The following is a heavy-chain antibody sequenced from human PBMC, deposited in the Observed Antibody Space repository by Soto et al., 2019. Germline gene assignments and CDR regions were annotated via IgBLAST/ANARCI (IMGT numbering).Heavy chain of an antibody. D-gene: IGHD2-2*01. Sequence: GGSLRLSCAASGFTFSSYGMHWVRQAPGKGLEWVAVIWYDGSNKYYADSVKGRFTISRDNSKNTLYLQMNSLRAEDTAVYYCARGDCSSTSCYSGRYYYGMDVWGQGTTVTVSS. J-gene: IGHJ6*02. V-gene: IGHV3-33*01. CDR1: GFTFSSYG. CDR3: ARGDCSSTSCYSGRYYYGMDV. CDR2: IWYDGSNK.